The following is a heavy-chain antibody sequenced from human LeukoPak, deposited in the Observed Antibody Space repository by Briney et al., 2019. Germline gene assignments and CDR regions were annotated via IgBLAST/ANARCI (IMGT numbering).Heavy chain of an antibody. CDR3: ARDRSGSDY. J-gene: IGHJ4*02. CDR1: GYTYTGYY. Sequence: AAVTDACKASGYTYTGYYMHWVRQAPGQGLEWMGWINPNSGGTNYAQKFQGRVTMTRDTSISTAYMELSRLRSDDTAVYCCARDRSGSDYWSQGTLVTVSS. V-gene: IGHV1-2*02. CDR2: INPNSGGT. D-gene: IGHD1-14*01.